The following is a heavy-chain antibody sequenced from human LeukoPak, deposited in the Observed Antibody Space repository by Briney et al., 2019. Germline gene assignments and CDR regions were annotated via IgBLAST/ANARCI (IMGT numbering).Heavy chain of an antibody. V-gene: IGHV1-46*01. Sequence: ASVKVSCKASGYTFTSYYMHWVRQAPGQGLEWMGIINPSGGSTSYAQKFQGRVTMTRDTSTSTVYMEPSSLRSEDTAVFYCARISLGAIWGYYYGMDVWGQGTTVTVSS. D-gene: IGHD1-26*01. J-gene: IGHJ6*02. CDR2: INPSGGST. CDR1: GYTFTSYY. CDR3: ARISLGAIWGYYYGMDV.